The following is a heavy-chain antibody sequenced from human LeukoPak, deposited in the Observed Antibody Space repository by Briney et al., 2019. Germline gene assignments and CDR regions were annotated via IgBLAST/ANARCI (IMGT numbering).Heavy chain of an antibody. V-gene: IGHV4-59*08. CDR3: ARLPLAAAGRGYYYYYGMDV. Sequence: KPSETLSLTCTVSGGSISSYYWSWIRQPPRKGLEWIGYICYSGSTTYNPSLKSRVTISVDTSKNQFSLKLSSVTAADTAVYYCARLPLAAAGRGYYYYYGMDVWGQGTTVTVSS. CDR1: GGSISSYY. J-gene: IGHJ6*02. D-gene: IGHD6-13*01. CDR2: ICYSGST.